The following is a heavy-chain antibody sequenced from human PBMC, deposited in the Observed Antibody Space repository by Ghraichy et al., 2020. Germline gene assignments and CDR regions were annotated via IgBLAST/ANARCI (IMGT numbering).Heavy chain of an antibody. CDR3: ATTLTYCYDSSGYYFDWYFDL. CDR1: GGSISSSSYY. J-gene: IGHJ2*01. CDR2: IYYSGST. D-gene: IGHD3-22*01. Sequence: SETLSLTCTVSGGSISSSSYYWGWIRQPPGKGLEWIGSIYYSGSTYYNPSLKSRVTISVDTSKNQFSLKLSSVTAADTAVYYCATTLTYCYDSSGYYFDWYFDLWGRGTLVTVSS. V-gene: IGHV4-39*01.